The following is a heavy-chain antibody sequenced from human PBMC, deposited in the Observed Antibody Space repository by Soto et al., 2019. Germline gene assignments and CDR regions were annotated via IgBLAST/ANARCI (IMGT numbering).Heavy chain of an antibody. CDR1: GCTFSSHA. CDR3: AKAPVVVVPAAIEAYFDY. J-gene: IGHJ4*02. V-gene: IGHV3-23*01. D-gene: IGHD2-2*02. Sequence: GGSLRLPCAASGCTFSSHAMSWIRQAPGKGLEWVSAISGSGGSTYYADSVKGWFTISRDNSKNTLYLQMNSLRAEDTAVYYCAKAPVVVVPAAIEAYFDYWGQGTLVTVSS. CDR2: ISGSGGST.